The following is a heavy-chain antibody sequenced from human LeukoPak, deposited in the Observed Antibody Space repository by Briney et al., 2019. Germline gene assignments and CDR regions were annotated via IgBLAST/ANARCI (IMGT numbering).Heavy chain of an antibody. CDR3: ARKPIDY. J-gene: IGHJ4*02. V-gene: IGHV3-7*01. CDR1: GFTFSRSD. CDR2: IKEDGSEK. D-gene: IGHD1-14*01. Sequence: GGSLRLSCAASGFTFSRSDMVWVRQAPGKGLEWVANIKEDGSEKYYVDSVKGRFTISRDNAKNSLYLQMNSLRAEDTAVYYCARKPIDYWGQGTLVTVSS.